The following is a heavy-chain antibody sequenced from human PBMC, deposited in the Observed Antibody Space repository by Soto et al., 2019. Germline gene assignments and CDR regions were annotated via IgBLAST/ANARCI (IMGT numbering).Heavy chain of an antibody. J-gene: IGHJ5*02. Sequence: QLQLQESGPGLVKASETLSLTCNVSGGSISSSRSYWAWIRQPPGKGLEWIANIFYSGSTYYNPSLASRVTVAVDTSKNQFSLQLSSVTAADTAVYYCARQQTTADIDLWFDPWGQGTLVTVSS. CDR1: GGSISSSRSY. V-gene: IGHV4-39*01. CDR2: IFYSGST. CDR3: ARQQTTADIDLWFDP. D-gene: IGHD2-2*01.